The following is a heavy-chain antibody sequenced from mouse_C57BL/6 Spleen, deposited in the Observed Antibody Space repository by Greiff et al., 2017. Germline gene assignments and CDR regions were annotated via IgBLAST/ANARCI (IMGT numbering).Heavy chain of an antibody. CDR3: SIGPTVVAEGAY. CDR2: IHPSDSDT. J-gene: IGHJ3*01. V-gene: IGHV1-74*01. Sequence: QVQLQQPGAELVKPGASVKVSCKASGYTFTSYWMHWVKQRPGQGLEWIGRIHPSDSDTNYNQKFKGKATLTVDKSSSTAYLQLSSLTSEDAAVYYCSIGPTVVAEGAYWGQGTLVTVSA. D-gene: IGHD1-1*01. CDR1: GYTFTSYW.